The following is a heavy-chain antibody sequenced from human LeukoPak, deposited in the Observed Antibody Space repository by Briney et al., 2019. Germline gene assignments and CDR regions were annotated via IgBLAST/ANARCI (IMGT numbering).Heavy chain of an antibody. CDR1: GFIVSSNY. CDR3: AKSWDARLNFDY. CDR2: IYSGGST. Sequence: GGSLRLSCAASGFIVSSNYMNWVRQAPGKGLEWVSVIYSGGSTYYSDSVKGRFTISRDNSKNTVNLQMNDLRAEDAAVYYCAKSWDARLNFDYWGQGTLVTVSS. D-gene: IGHD1-26*01. J-gene: IGHJ4*02. V-gene: IGHV3-66*02.